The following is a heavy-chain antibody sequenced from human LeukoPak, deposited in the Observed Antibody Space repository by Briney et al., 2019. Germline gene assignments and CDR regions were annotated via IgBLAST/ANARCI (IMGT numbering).Heavy chain of an antibody. Sequence: GGSLRLSCAASGFTFSDYYMSWIRQAPGRGLEWISYISLSGSTTHYADSVKGRFTISRDNARNSLYLHMNSVRAEDTAVYYCARQIAVSGLFDLWGQGAPVTVSS. D-gene: IGHD6-19*01. CDR1: GFTFSDYY. CDR2: ISLSGSTT. V-gene: IGHV3-11*01. CDR3: ARQIAVSGLFDL. J-gene: IGHJ4*02.